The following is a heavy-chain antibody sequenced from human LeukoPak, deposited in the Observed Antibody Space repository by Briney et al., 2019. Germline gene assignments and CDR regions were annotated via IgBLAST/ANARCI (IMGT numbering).Heavy chain of an antibody. V-gene: IGHV3-21*01. CDR2: ISSSSSYI. J-gene: IGHJ3*02. D-gene: IGHD6-13*01. CDR3: ARDSLGIAAAGHDAFDI. Sequence: GGSLRLSCAASGFTFSSYSMNWVRQAPGKGLEWVSSISSSSSYIYYADSVKGRFTISRDNAKNSLYLQMNSLRVEDTAVYYCARDSLGIAAAGHDAFDIWGQGTMVTVSS. CDR1: GFTFSSYS.